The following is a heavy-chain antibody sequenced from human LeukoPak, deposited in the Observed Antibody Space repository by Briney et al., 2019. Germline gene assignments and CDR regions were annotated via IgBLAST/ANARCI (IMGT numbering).Heavy chain of an antibody. V-gene: IGHV7-4-1*02. J-gene: IGHJ5*02. CDR1: GGTFSSYA. Sequence: ASVKVSCKASGGTFSSYAISWVRQAPGQGLEWMGWINTNTGNPTYAQGFTGRFVFSLDTSVSTAYLQISSLKAEDTAVYYCARLIAAAATNWFDPWGQGTLVTVSS. CDR2: INTNTGNP. D-gene: IGHD6-13*01. CDR3: ARLIAAAATNWFDP.